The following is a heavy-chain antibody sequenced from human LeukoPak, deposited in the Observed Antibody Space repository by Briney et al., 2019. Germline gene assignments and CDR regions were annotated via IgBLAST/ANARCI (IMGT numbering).Heavy chain of an antibody. Sequence: GESLKISCKGSGYSFTSYWIGWVRQMPGKGLEWMGIIYPGDSDTRYSPSFQGQVTISADKSISTAYLQWSSLKASDTAMYYCARIGYYDFWSGYHDAFDIWGQGTMVTASS. CDR2: IYPGDSDT. D-gene: IGHD3-3*01. V-gene: IGHV5-51*01. J-gene: IGHJ3*02. CDR1: GYSFTSYW. CDR3: ARIGYYDFWSGYHDAFDI.